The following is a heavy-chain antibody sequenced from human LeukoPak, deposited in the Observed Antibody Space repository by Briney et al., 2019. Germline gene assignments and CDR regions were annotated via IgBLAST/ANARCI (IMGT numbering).Heavy chain of an antibody. V-gene: IGHV3-74*01. CDR1: GFTFSSYW. D-gene: IGHD2-2*01. CDR3: ARGWESSSVSFHY. Sequence: GGSLRLSCAASGFTFSSYWMHWIRQPPGKGLVWISRINRDGSSTSYADSVKGRFTISRDNAKNTLYLQMNSLRAEDTAVYYCARGWESSSVSFHYWGQGTLVTVSS. CDR2: INRDGSST. J-gene: IGHJ4*02.